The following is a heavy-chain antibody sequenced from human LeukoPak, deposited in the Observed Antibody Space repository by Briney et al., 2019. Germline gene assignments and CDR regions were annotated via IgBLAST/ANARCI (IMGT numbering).Heavy chain of an antibody. D-gene: IGHD2-15*01. Sequence: SVKVSCKASGGTFSSYAISWVRQAPGQGLEWMGGIIPIFGTANYAQKFQGRVTITADESTSTAYMELSSLRSEDTAVYYRARDLSDPGYCSGGSCYRFDYWGQGTLVTVSS. J-gene: IGHJ4*02. CDR3: ARDLSDPGYCSGGSCYRFDY. CDR2: IIPIFGTA. CDR1: GGTFSSYA. V-gene: IGHV1-69*13.